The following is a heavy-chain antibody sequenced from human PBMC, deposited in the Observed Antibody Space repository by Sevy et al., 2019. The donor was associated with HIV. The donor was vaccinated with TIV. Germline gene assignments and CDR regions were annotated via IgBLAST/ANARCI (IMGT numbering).Heavy chain of an antibody. CDR2: IIPIFGTA. CDR1: GGTFSSYA. CDR3: ARDLGGYCSGGSCYSPHYYYYGMDV. Sequence: ASVKVSCKASGGTFSSYAISWVRQAPGQGLEWMGGIIPIFGTANYAQKFQGRVTITADESTSTAYMELSSLASEDTAVYYCARDLGGYCSGGSCYSPHYYYYGMDVWGQGTTVTVSS. J-gene: IGHJ6*02. D-gene: IGHD2-15*01. V-gene: IGHV1-69*13.